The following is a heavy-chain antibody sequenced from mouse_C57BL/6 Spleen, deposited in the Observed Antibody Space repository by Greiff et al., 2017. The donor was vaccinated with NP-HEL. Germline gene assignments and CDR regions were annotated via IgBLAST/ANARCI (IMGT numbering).Heavy chain of an antibody. CDR2: INPYNGGT. V-gene: IGHV1-19*01. CDR3: ARWGDDPYAMDY. J-gene: IGHJ4*01. Sequence: VQLQQSGPVLVKPGASVKMSCKASGYTFTDYYMNWVKQSHGKSLEWIGVINPYNGGTSYNQKFKGKATLTVDKSSSTAYMELNSLTSEDSAVYYCARWGDDPYAMDYWGQGTSVTVSS. CDR1: GYTFTDYY.